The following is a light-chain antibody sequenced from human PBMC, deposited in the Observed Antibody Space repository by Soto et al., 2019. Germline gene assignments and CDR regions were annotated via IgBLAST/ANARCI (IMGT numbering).Light chain of an antibody. V-gene: IGLV1-44*01. CDR3: AAWDDTLKSYV. CDR1: NSNIASNT. J-gene: IGLJ1*01. Sequence: QCVLTEPASASDTPGKTVSISCSGSNSNIASNTVNWYQHLPGTAPKLLIYYNNQRPSGVPDRFSGSKSGTSASLAISGLQSEDESDYYCAAWDDTLKSYVYGTGTKVTVL. CDR2: YNN.